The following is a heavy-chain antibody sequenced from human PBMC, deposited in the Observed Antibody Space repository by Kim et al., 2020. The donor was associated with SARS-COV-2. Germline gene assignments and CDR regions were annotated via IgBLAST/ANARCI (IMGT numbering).Heavy chain of an antibody. J-gene: IGHJ6*03. V-gene: IGHV4-34*01. CDR1: GGSFSGYY. CDR3: ARGYSSGWGDYYYYMDV. D-gene: IGHD6-19*01. CDR2: INHSGST. Sequence: SETLSLTCAVYGGSFSGYYWSWIRQPPGKGLEWIGEINHSGSTNYNPSLKSRVTISVDTSKNQFSLKLSSVTAADTAVYYCARGYSSGWGDYYYYMDVWG.